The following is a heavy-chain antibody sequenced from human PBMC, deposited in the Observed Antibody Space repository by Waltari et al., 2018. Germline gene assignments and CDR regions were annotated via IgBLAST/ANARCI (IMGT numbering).Heavy chain of an antibody. CDR3: ASPYCSGGSCYHGWFDP. V-gene: IGHV7-4-1*02. CDR2: INTNTGNP. D-gene: IGHD2-15*01. CDR1: GYTFTSYA. J-gene: IGHJ5*02. Sequence: QVQLVQSGAEVKKPGASVKVSCKASGYTFTSYAMHWVRQAPGQRLEWMGWINTNTGNPTYAQGFTGRFVFALDTSTSTAYLQISSLKAEDTAVYYCASPYCSGGSCYHGWFDPWGQGTLVTVSS.